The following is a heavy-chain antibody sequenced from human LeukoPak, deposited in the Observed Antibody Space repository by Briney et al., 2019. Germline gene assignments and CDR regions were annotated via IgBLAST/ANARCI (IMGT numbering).Heavy chain of an antibody. CDR2: IHYSGTT. J-gene: IGHJ4*02. CDR3: ARRSAGTGFDY. V-gene: IGHV4-39*01. D-gene: IGHD6-13*01. CDR1: RGSIRTSGYY. Sequence: PSETLSLSCTVSRGSIRTSGYYWGWIRQPPGKGLDWIGIIHYSGTTYYNPSLKSRVTMSVPTSMTQFSLKLNSVTAADTSVYSCARRSAGTGFDYWGQGSLVTVSS.